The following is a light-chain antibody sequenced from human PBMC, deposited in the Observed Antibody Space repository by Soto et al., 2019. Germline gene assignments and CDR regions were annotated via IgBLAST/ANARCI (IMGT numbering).Light chain of an antibody. CDR2: DTS. CDR1: QSVPNSR. Sequence: EIVWTQSPGTLSLSPGERATLSCRASQSVPNSRLAWYQQKPGQAPSLVISDTSIRATGVPDRFSGSGSGTDFSLIIGRLETEDFAVYICQQYGASTWTFGQGTKLEIK. J-gene: IGKJ1*01. CDR3: QQYGASTWT. V-gene: IGKV3-20*01.